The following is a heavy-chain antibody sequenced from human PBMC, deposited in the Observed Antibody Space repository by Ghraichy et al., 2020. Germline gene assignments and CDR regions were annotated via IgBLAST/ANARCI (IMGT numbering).Heavy chain of an antibody. J-gene: IGHJ3*02. D-gene: IGHD5-24*01. CDR1: GFSLSTSGMC. V-gene: IGHV2-70*01. Sequence: SGPTLVKPTQTLTLTCTFSGFSLSTSGMCVSWIRQPPGKALEWLALIDWDDDKYYSTSLKTRLTISKDTSKNQVVLTMTNMDPVDTATYYRARSGRDGYNPPWPHAFDIWGQGTMVTVSS. CDR2: IDWDDDK. CDR3: ARSGRDGYNPPWPHAFDI.